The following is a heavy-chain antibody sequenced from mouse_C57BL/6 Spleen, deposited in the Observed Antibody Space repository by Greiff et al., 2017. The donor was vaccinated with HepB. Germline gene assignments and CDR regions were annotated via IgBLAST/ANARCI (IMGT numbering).Heavy chain of an antibody. CDR3: ARYGTGTGYAMDY. Sequence: EVNVVESGGGLVQPGGSLSLSCAASGFTFTDYYMSWVRQPPGKALEWLGFIRNKANGYTTEYSASVKGRFTISRDNSQSILYLQMNALRAEDSATYYCARYGTGTGYAMDYWGQGTSVTVSS. D-gene: IGHD4-1*01. CDR1: GFTFTDYY. CDR2: IRNKANGYTT. V-gene: IGHV7-3*01. J-gene: IGHJ4*01.